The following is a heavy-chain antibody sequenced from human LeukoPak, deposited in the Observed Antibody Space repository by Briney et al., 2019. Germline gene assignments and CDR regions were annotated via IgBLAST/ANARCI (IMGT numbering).Heavy chain of an antibody. V-gene: IGHV1-18*01. J-gene: IGHJ4*02. CDR2: ISAYNGNT. D-gene: IGHD2-2*01. CDR3: ARAPTVSVGYCSSSSCQADY. CDR1: GYTFTSYG. Sequence: GASVKVSCKASGYTFTSYGISWVRQAPGRGLEWMGWISAYNGNTNYAQKLQGRVTMTTDTSTSTAYMELRSLRSDDTAVYYCARAPTVSVGYCSSSSCQADYWGQGTLVTVSS.